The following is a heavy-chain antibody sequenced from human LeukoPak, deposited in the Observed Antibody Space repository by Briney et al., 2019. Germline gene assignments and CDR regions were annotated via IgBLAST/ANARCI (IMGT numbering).Heavy chain of an antibody. CDR2: ITISGHTK. J-gene: IGHJ5*02. CDR1: GFDLHTYE. Sequence: GRSLRLSCAASGFDLHTYEMNWVRQAPGKGLEWIADITISGHTKNYADSVKGRFTISRDSARTSLYLQMNSLRVEDTDVYFCARGDPHADLWGQGTLVTVSS. V-gene: IGHV3-48*03. CDR3: ARGDPHADL.